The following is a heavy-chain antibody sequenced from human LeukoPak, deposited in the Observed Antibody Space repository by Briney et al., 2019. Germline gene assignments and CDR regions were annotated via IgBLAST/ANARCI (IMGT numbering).Heavy chain of an antibody. D-gene: IGHD6-19*01. Sequence: GASVKVSCKASGHTFTNYAMHWVRQAPGQRLEWMGWINTGNGNTKYSQEFQGRVTITRDTSANTAYMELSSLRSEDMAVYYCARAVKYRSGPLTDLLPYYFDYWGQGTLVTVSS. CDR2: INTGNGNT. V-gene: IGHV1-3*03. CDR3: ARAVKYRSGPLTDLLPYYFDY. CDR1: GHTFTNYA. J-gene: IGHJ4*02.